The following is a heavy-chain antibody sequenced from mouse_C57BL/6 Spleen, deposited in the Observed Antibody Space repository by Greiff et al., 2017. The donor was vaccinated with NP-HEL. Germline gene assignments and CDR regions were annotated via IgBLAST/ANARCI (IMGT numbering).Heavy chain of an antibody. V-gene: IGHV1-55*01. CDR2: IYPGSGST. CDR1: GYTFTSYW. D-gene: IGHD2-2*01. Sequence: QVQLQQPGAELVKPGASVTMSCKASGYTFTSYWITWVKQRPGQGLAWIGDIYPGSGSTNYNEKFKSKATLTVDTSSSTAYMQLSSLTSEDSAVYSCARYSYGYEFAYWGQGTLVTVST. J-gene: IGHJ3*01. CDR3: ARYSYGYEFAY.